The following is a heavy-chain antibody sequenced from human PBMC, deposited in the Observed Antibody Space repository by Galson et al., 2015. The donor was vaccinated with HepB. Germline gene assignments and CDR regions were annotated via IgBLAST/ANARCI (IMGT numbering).Heavy chain of an antibody. CDR1: GFTFSSYG. Sequence: SLRLSCAASGFTFSSYGMHWVRQAPGKGLEWVAVISYDGSNKYYADSVKGRFTISRDNSKNTLYLQMNSLRAEDTAVYYCAKDLAVVTPGGGYWGQGTLVTVSS. D-gene: IGHD4-23*01. CDR3: AKDLAVVTPGGGY. V-gene: IGHV3-30*18. CDR2: ISYDGSNK. J-gene: IGHJ4*02.